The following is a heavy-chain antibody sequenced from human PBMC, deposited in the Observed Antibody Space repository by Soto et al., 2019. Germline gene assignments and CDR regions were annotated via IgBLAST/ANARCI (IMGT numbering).Heavy chain of an antibody. V-gene: IGHV3-30-3*01. D-gene: IGHD3-22*01. CDR1: GFTCSSYA. Sequence: GVSLRLSCAAAGFTCSSYAMHWVRQAPGKGLEWVAVISYDGSNKYYADSVKGRFTISKDNSKNTLYLQMNSLRAEDTAVYYCARDAGGYYYDSSGYPDYWGQGTLVTVSS. J-gene: IGHJ4*02. CDR2: ISYDGSNK. CDR3: ARDAGGYYYDSSGYPDY.